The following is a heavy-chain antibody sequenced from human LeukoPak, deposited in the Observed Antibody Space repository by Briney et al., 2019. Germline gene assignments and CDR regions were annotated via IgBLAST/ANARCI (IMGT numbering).Heavy chain of an antibody. Sequence: PGGSLRLSCAASGFTFSSYAMSWVRQAPGKGLEWVSGISGSGGSTYYADSVKDRFTISRDNSKNTLYLQMNRLRVEDTAVYYCAKGGNYDILTGYCDYWGQGTLVTVSS. D-gene: IGHD3-9*01. CDR2: ISGSGGST. J-gene: IGHJ4*02. CDR3: AKGGNYDILTGYCDY. CDR1: GFTFSSYA. V-gene: IGHV3-23*01.